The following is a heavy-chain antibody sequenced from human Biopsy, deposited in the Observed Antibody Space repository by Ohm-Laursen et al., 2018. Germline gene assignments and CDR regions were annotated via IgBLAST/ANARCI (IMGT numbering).Heavy chain of an antibody. V-gene: IGHV4-39*01. J-gene: IGHJ4*02. CDR3: ARQEFATSPLDY. CDR2: IYYSGST. D-gene: IGHD3-10*01. CDR1: GGSISRSSYY. Sequence: SDTLSLTCTVTGGSISRSSYYWDWIRQPPGKGLEWIGSIYYSGSTYYNPSLKSRVTISADRSKNQFSLKLTSVTAADTAMYYCARQEFATSPLDYLGQGSLVTVSS.